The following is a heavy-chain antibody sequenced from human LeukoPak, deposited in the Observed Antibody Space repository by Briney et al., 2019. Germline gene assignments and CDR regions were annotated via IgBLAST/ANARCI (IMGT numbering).Heavy chain of an antibody. CDR1: GYTFTSYG. CDR3: ARVQGPDAFDI. Sequence: GSVKVSCMASGYTFTSYGFSWVRQAPGQGVEWVGWISAYNGNTNYAQKLQGRVTMTTDTSTSTAYMELRSLRSDDTAVYYCARVQGPDAFDIWGQGTMVTVSS. V-gene: IGHV1-18*04. CDR2: ISAYNGNT. J-gene: IGHJ3*02.